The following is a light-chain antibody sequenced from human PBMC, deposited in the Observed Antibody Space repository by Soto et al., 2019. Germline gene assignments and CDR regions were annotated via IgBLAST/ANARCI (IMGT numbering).Light chain of an antibody. Sequence: QSALTQPPSASGSPGQSVAISCTGTSSDVGGYNYVSWYQQHPGKAPKLMIYEVNKRPSGVPDRFSGSKSGNTASLTVSGLQAEDEADYYCGSYTTYRPYVFGSGTKVTVL. J-gene: IGLJ1*01. V-gene: IGLV2-8*01. CDR1: SSDVGGYNY. CDR2: EVN. CDR3: GSYTTYRPYV.